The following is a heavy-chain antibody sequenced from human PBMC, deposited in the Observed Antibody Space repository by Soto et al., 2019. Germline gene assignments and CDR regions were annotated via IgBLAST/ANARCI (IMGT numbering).Heavy chain of an antibody. Sequence: LETLSLTWAVYGGSFIGYYWSWIRQPPGKGLEWIGEINHSGSTNYNPSLKSRVTISVDTSKNQFSLKLSSVTAADTAVYYCARARGGLGYCSGGSCYSYYYYGMDVWGQGTTVTVSS. CDR2: INHSGST. J-gene: IGHJ6*02. CDR3: ARARGGLGYCSGGSCYSYYYYGMDV. V-gene: IGHV4-34*01. D-gene: IGHD2-15*01. CDR1: GGSFIGYY.